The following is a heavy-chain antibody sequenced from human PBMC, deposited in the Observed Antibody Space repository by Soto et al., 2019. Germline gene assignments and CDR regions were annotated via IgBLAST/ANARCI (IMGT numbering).Heavy chain of an antibody. D-gene: IGHD3-10*01. CDR1: GYTFTNYG. V-gene: IGHV1-18*01. Sequence: ASVKVSCKDSGYTFTNYGITWVRQAPGQGLEWMGWVSTYNGNTNYAQKLQGRVTMTTDTSTSTAYMELRSLRSDDTAVYYCVRDYYYGSGTYYKLDYWGQGTLVTVSS. CDR3: VRDYYYGSGTYYKLDY. CDR2: VSTYNGNT. J-gene: IGHJ4*02.